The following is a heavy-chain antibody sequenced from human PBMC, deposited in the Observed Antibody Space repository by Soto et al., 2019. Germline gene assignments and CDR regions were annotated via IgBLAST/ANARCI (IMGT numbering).Heavy chain of an antibody. V-gene: IGHV3-23*01. CDR1: GFTFSNYA. CDR3: AKETDIAVAATGGFDY. D-gene: IGHD6-19*01. Sequence: LRLSCAASGFTFSNYAMALVRQAPGKGLEWVSAHTGSGDDTYYADSVKGRFTISRDNSKNTLYLQMNSLTAEDTAIYYCAKETDIAVAATGGFDYWGQGILVTVSS. J-gene: IGHJ4*02. CDR2: HTGSGDDT.